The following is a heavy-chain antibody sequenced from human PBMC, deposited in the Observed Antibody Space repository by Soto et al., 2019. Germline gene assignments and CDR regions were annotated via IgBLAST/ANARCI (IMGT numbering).Heavy chain of an antibody. Sequence: GGSLRLSCAASWFTVSSNYMSWVRQAPGKGLEWVSVIYSGGSTYYADSVKGRFTISRDNSKNTLYLQMNSLRAEDTAVYYCARDGTGNYDSSGYTDAFDIWGQGTMVTVSS. CDR1: WFTVSSNY. CDR2: IYSGGST. J-gene: IGHJ3*02. V-gene: IGHV3-53*01. CDR3: ARDGTGNYDSSGYTDAFDI. D-gene: IGHD3-22*01.